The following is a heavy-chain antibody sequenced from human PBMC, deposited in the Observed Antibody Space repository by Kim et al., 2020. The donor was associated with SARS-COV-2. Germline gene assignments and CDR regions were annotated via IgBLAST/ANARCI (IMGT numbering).Heavy chain of an antibody. V-gene: IGHV3-53*01. J-gene: IGHJ4*02. Sequence: GGSLRLSCAASEFTVSSHYMSWVRQAPGKGLEWVSGIYGDGRTNYADSVKGRFSISSDNSKNTLYLQMNSLRAEDTAIYYCNSVRTVISVWGQGTLVTVSS. CDR3: NSVRTVISV. D-gene: IGHD3-10*01. CDR2: IYGDGRT. CDR1: EFTVSSHY.